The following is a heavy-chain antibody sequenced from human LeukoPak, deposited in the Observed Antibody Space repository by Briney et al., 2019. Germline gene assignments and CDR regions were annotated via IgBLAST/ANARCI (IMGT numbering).Heavy chain of an antibody. Sequence: PGGSLRLSCVASGFIFSSYNINWVRQAPGKGLEWVSSISSSSTYISYADSVKGRFTISRDNAKNSLDLQMDSLRVEDTAVYYCAREGYGAYGLDYWGQGTLVTVSS. J-gene: IGHJ4*02. CDR3: AREGYGAYGLDY. CDR1: GFIFSSYN. D-gene: IGHD5-12*01. V-gene: IGHV3-21*04. CDR2: ISSSSTYI.